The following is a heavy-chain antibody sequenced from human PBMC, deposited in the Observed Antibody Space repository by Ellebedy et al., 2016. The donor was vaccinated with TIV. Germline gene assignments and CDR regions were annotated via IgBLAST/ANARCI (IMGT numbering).Heavy chain of an antibody. J-gene: IGHJ4*02. CDR3: ARQGYSYGYAPIGY. V-gene: IGHV4-39*01. D-gene: IGHD5-18*01. CDR1: GGSISSSSYY. Sequence: SETLSLTXTVSGGSISSSSYYWGWIRQPPGKGLEWIGSIYYSGSTYYNPSLKSRVTISVDTSKNQFSLKLSSVTAADTAVYYCARQGYSYGYAPIGYWGQGTLVTVSS. CDR2: IYYSGST.